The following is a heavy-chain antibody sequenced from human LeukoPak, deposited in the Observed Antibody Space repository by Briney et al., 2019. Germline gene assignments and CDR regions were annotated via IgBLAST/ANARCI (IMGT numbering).Heavy chain of an antibody. D-gene: IGHD2-2*01. CDR1: GFTFSSYS. J-gene: IGHJ3*02. Sequence: GGPPRLSCAASGFTFSSYSMNWVRQAPGKGLEWVSSISSSSSYIYYADSVKGRFTISRDNAKNSLYLQMNSLRAEDTAVYYCARGEIVVVPAAMSPNAFDIWGQGTMVTVSS. CDR2: ISSSSSYI. V-gene: IGHV3-21*01. CDR3: ARGEIVVVPAAMSPNAFDI.